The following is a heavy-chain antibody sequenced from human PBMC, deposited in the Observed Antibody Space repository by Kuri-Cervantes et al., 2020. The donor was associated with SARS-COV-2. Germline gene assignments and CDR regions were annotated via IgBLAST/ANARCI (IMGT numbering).Heavy chain of an antibody. Sequence: ASVKVSCKASGYTFTGYYIHWVRQAPGQGLEWMGWINPDSGGTKYAQKFQGRVTMTRDTSLRTAYMELSSLRSDDTAVYYCARDVSPPIDTIFAVVINYFDYWGRGTLVTVSS. V-gene: IGHV1-2*02. J-gene: IGHJ4*02. D-gene: IGHD3-3*01. CDR2: INPDSGGT. CDR3: ARDVSPPIDTIFAVVINYFDY. CDR1: GYTFTGYY.